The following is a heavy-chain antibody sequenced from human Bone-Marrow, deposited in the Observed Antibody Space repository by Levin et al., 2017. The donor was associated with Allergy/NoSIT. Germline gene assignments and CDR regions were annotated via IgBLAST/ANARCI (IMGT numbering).Heavy chain of an antibody. D-gene: IGHD6-13*01. J-gene: IGHJ2*01. Sequence: GGSLRLSCAASRFTFSTYNMNWVRQAPGKGLEWVSSISSSSSYVYSADSVKGRFTISRDNAKYSLYLQMSSLRAEDTAVYYCARGSSWYDTWYFGLWGRGTLVTVSS. CDR1: RFTFSTYN. CDR3: ARGSSWYDTWYFGL. V-gene: IGHV3-21*01. CDR2: ISSSSSYV.